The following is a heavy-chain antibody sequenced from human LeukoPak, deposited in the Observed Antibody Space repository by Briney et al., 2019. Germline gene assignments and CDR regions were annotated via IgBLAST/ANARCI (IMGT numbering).Heavy chain of an antibody. D-gene: IGHD1-26*01. CDR2: IRSNGGDT. Sequence: GGSLRLSCAASGFTFREFSMSWVRQAPGKGLEWVSNIRSNGGDTYYTDSVKGRFTTSRDNSKNTLYLEMNSLRAGDTAVYYCAKGAGMGVTGNYLDYWGQGTLVTVSS. CDR1: GFTFREFS. V-gene: IGHV3-23*01. CDR3: AKGAGMGVTGNYLDY. J-gene: IGHJ4*02.